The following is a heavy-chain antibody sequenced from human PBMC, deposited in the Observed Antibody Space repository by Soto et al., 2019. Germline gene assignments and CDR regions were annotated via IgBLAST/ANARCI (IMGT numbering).Heavy chain of an antibody. CDR3: AGEGVYSYGYEVGDY. CDR1: GFTFSDYY. V-gene: IGHV3-11*01. CDR2: ISSSGSTI. J-gene: IGHJ4*02. Sequence: QVQLVESGGGLVKPGGSLRLSCAASGFTFSDYYMSWIRQAPGKGLEWVSYISSSGSTIYYADSVNGRFTISRENGKNALYLQMNSLRAEDTAVYYCAGEGVYSYGYEVGDYWGQGSLVTVSS. D-gene: IGHD5-18*01.